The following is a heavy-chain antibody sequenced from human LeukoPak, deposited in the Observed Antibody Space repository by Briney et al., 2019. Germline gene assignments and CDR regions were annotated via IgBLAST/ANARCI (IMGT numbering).Heavy chain of an antibody. J-gene: IGHJ3*01. V-gene: IGHV3-43*02. Sequence: GGSLRLSCAASGFTFDDYAMHWVRQAPGKGLELVSLSTVDGGSTYYADSVKGRFTISRDNSKTALYLQVNSLRTEHTALYYCAKDIRPRDSWAYGFHFWGLGTMVAVSS. CDR2: STVDGGST. CDR3: AKDIRPRDSWAYGFHF. D-gene: IGHD5-24*01. CDR1: GFTFDDYA.